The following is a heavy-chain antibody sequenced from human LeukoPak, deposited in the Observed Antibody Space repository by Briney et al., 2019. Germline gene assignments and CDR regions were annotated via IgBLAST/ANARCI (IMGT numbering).Heavy chain of an antibody. J-gene: IGHJ4*02. CDR3: AKGGLGHGSGTKGLPDY. D-gene: IGHD3-10*01. CDR2: ISWDGGST. V-gene: IGHV3-43D*04. CDR1: GFTLDDYA. Sequence: GGSLRLSCAASGFTLDDYAMHWVRQAPGKGLEWVSLISWDGGSTYCADSVKGRFTISRDNSKNSLYLQMNSLRAEDTALYYCAKGGLGHGSGTKGLPDYWGQGTLVTVSS.